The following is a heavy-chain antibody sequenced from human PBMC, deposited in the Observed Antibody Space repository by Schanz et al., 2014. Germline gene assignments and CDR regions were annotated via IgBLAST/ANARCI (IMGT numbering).Heavy chain of an antibody. D-gene: IGHD3-22*01. V-gene: IGHV1-69*04. CDR1: GGTFSSYA. Sequence: QVQLVQSGAEVKKPGSSVKVSCKASGGTFSSYAFSWVRQAPGQGLEWMGKIIPILGMENYAQKFQGRVTITADISTSTAYMDLSSLRFDDTAVYYCARDIQYHYDTSGPVGAFDIWGQGTVVTVSS. J-gene: IGHJ3*02. CDR2: IIPILGME. CDR3: ARDIQYHYDTSGPVGAFDI.